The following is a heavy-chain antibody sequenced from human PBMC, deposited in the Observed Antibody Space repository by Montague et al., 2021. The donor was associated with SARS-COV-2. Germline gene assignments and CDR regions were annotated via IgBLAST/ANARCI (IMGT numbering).Heavy chain of an antibody. CDR1: GGSISSNN. J-gene: IGHJ4*02. CDR3: ARAPVAHITIFGVVTSFGY. D-gene: IGHD3-3*01. Sequence: SETLSLTCTVSGGSISSNNWCWIRQPPAKGLELIGNVNYSGSTNYNPSLTSRVTITVDTSKNKFSLKLSSVTAADTAAYYCARAPVAHITIFGVVTSFGYWGQGTLVTVSS. V-gene: IGHV4-59*01. CDR2: VNYSGST.